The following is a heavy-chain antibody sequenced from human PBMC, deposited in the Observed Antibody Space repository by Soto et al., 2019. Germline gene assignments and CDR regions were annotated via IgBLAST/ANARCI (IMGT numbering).Heavy chain of an antibody. CDR3: ARDGSDSYGLDV. CDR2: IYNGGNT. J-gene: IGHJ6*02. V-gene: IGHV4-4*07. CDR1: GGSISSYY. Sequence: SETLSLTCTVSGGSISSYYWSWIRQSAGKGLEWIGRIYNGGNTQYNPSLKSRVTMSADTSKNQFSLRLNSVTAADTAVYYCARDGSDSYGLDVGGQGTTVTVS. D-gene: IGHD3-10*01.